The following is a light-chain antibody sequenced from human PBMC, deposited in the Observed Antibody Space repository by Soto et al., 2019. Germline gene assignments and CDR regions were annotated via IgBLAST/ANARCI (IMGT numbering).Light chain of an antibody. V-gene: IGKV3-20*01. J-gene: IGKJ1*01. Sequence: EIVLTQSPGTLSLSPGERATLSCRASQSVSNNYLAWYQQKPGQAPRLLIYGASSRAAGIPDRFSGSGSGTDFTLTISGLEPEDFAVYYCQQYNNWPRTFGQGTKVDI. CDR1: QSVSNNY. CDR2: GAS. CDR3: QQYNNWPRT.